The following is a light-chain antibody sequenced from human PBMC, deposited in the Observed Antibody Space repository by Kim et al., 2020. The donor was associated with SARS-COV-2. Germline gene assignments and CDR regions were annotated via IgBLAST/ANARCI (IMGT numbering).Light chain of an antibody. V-gene: IGKV3-20*01. Sequence: SPGERATLSCRASQSVSSSYLAWYQQKPGQAPRLLIYGASTRATGIPDRFSGSGSGTDFTLTISRLEPEDFAVYSCQQYGSSPLVTFGPGTKVDIK. CDR3: QQYGSSPLVT. CDR1: QSVSSSY. J-gene: IGKJ3*01. CDR2: GAS.